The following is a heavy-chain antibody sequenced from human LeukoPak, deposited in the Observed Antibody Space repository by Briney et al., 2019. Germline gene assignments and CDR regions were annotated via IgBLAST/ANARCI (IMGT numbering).Heavy chain of an antibody. J-gene: IGHJ4*02. CDR1: GGTFSSYA. CDR2: IIPIFGTA. D-gene: IGHD1-26*01. CDR3: ATKSGSYYLGGFDY. Sequence: SVKVSCKASGGTFSSYAISWVRQAPGQGLEWMGGIIPIFGTANYAQKFQGRVTITTDESTSTAYMELSSLRSEDTAVYYCATKSGSYYLGGFDYWGQGTLVTVSS. V-gene: IGHV1-69*05.